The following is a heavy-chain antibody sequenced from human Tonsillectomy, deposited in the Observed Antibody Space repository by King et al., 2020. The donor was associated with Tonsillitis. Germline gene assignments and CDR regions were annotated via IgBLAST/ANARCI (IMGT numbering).Heavy chain of an antibody. CDR1: GFTFNSYA. Sequence: VQLVESGGGVVQPGRSLRLSCAASGFTFNSYAMHWVRQAPGKGLEWVAVISYDGSNKYYADSVKGRFTVSRDNSKNTLYLQMNSLRAEDTAVYYCARKYSSSWYLGALDIWGQGTMVTVS. J-gene: IGHJ3*02. CDR3: ARKYSSSWYLGALDI. D-gene: IGHD6-13*01. V-gene: IGHV3-30*01. CDR2: ISYDGSNK.